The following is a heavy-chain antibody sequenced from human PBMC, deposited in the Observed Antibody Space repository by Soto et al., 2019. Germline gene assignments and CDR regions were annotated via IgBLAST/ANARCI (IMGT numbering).Heavy chain of an antibody. CDR2: ISGSGGST. CDR3: AKGAGGLPDYDY. J-gene: IGHJ4*02. Sequence: PGGSLRLSCAASGFTFSSYAMSWVRQGPGKGLEWVSAISGSGGSTYYADSVKGRFTISRDNSKNTLYLQMNSLRAEEKAVYKCAKGAGGLPDYDYWGQGTLVTVSS. V-gene: IGHV3-23*01. CDR1: GFTFSSYA. D-gene: IGHD2-2*01.